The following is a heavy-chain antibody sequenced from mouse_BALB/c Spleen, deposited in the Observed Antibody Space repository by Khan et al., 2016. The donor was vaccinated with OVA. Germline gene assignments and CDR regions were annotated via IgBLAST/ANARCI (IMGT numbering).Heavy chain of an antibody. CDR1: GYTFADFY. CDR2: IYPGSGNT. J-gene: IGHJ4*01. CDR3: ARWGGDYKCYYALVY. Sequence: QVQLQQSGAELARPGASVKLSCKASGYTFADFYINWVKQKTGQGLEWIGEIYPGSGNTYYNEKFKGKARLTTDKSSRNAYMHLSSLTSDDSAVYFSARWGGDYKCYYALVYWVQGPSVPVSS. D-gene: IGHD2-13*01. V-gene: IGHV1-77*01.